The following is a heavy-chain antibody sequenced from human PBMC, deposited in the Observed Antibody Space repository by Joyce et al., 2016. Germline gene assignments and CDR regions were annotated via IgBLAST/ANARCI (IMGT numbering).Heavy chain of an antibody. V-gene: IGHV3-23*05. CDR3: TKDINNNIGGTSD. D-gene: IGHD1-14*01. CDR2: IDNSGTVT. CDR1: GFTFSSDA. J-gene: IGHJ4*02. Sequence: EVQLLESGGGLIQPGGSLRLSCVTSGFTFSSDAMTWVRQAPGKGLEGVSTIDNSGTVTNYADSVRGRFTISRDSSKNTLYLQMNSLRADDTAIYYCTKDINNNIGGTSDWGQGTLVTVSS.